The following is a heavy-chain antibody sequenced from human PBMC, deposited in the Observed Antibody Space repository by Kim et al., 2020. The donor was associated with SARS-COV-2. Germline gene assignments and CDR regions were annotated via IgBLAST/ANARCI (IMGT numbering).Heavy chain of an antibody. CDR3: ARETRSSSWYYYYGMDV. J-gene: IGHJ6*01. D-gene: IGHD6-13*01. V-gene: IGHV3-30*04. Sequence: GGSLRLSCAASGFTFSSYAMHWVRQAPGKGLEWVAVISYDGSNKYYADSVKGRFTISRDNSKNTLYLQMNSLRAEDTAVYYCARETRSSSWYYYYGMDV. CDR2: ISYDGSNK. CDR1: GFTFSSYA.